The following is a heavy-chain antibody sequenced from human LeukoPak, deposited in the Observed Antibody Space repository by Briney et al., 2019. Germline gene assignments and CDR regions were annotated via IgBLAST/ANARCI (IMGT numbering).Heavy chain of an antibody. V-gene: IGHV4-39*01. D-gene: IGHD2-8*01. CDR3: ARASFNVVFGNWFDP. CDR2: GYYSGST. J-gene: IGHJ5*02. Sequence: SETLSLTCTVSSGSIGSSSNYWGWIRQAPGKGLEWIGNGYYSGSTFYNPSLKSRVTISVDTSKNQSSLKLRSVPAADTAIYYCARASFNVVFGNWFDPWGQGTLVTVSS. CDR1: SGSIGSSSNY.